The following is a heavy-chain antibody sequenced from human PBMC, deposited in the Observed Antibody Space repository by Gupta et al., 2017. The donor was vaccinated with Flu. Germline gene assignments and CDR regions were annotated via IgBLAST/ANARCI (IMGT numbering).Heavy chain of an antibody. CDR2: VDHSGKT. V-gene: IGHV4-34*01. CDR1: SDYY. CDR3: ARGGSSSPWEHLNHYYYMDV. J-gene: IGHJ6*03. Sequence: SDYYWTWIRQPPGKGLEWIGEVDHSGKTNFNPSLKSRVTLSVDTSKNQFSLNLTSVTAADTALYFCARGGSSSPWEHLNHYYYMDVWGKGTTVTVSS. D-gene: IGHD6-6*01.